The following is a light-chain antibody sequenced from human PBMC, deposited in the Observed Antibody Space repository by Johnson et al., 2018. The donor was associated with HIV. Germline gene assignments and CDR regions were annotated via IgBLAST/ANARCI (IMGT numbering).Light chain of an antibody. CDR1: SSNIGNNY. Sequence: QSVLTQPPSVSAAPGQKVTISCSGSSSNIGNNYVSWYQQLPRKAPKLLIYDNDKRPPGIPDRFSGSKYGTSATLGIPGLQTGDEADYYCGRCDDILSTYVFGTGTKVTVL. CDR3: GRCDDILSTYV. V-gene: IGLV1-51*01. CDR2: DND. J-gene: IGLJ1*01.